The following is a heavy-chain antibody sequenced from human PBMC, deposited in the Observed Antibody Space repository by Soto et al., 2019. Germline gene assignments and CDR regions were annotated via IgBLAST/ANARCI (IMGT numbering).Heavy chain of an antibody. CDR2: IDPGGGRT. V-gene: IGHV1-46*03. CDR1: GYTFTSYY. D-gene: IGHD6-19*01. Sequence: GASVKVSCKASGYTFTSYYMNWGRQAPGQGLGWMGIIDPGGGRTDYATKFQGRNTMTRDTSTSTVYMELSSLRSDDTAMYYCARRLAVAGHEYFQHWGQGTLVTVSS. J-gene: IGHJ1*01. CDR3: ARRLAVAGHEYFQH.